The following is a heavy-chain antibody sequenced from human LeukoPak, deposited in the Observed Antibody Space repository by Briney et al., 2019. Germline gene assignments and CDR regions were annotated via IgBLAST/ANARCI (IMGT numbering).Heavy chain of an antibody. CDR2: MHHSGST. D-gene: IGHD6-13*01. CDR3: ARAVPAAAAGTAWFDP. CDR1: GYSISSGYY. Sequence: SSETLSLTCTVSGYSISSGYYWGWIRQPPGKGLEWIGSMHHSGSTYYNPSLKSRVTISVDTSKSQFSLKLSSVTAADTAVYYCARAVPAAAAGTAWFDPWGQGTLVIVSS. V-gene: IGHV4-38-2*02. J-gene: IGHJ5*02.